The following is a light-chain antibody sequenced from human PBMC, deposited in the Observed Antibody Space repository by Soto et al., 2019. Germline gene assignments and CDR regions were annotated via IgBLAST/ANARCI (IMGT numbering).Light chain of an antibody. J-gene: IGKJ2*01. Sequence: DIVLTQSPGTLSLSPGERATLSCRASQSVSSSYLAWYQQKPGQAPRLLIYGASSRATGIPARFSGSGSGTDFTLTISRLEPEDFAVYYCQQYGSSPPYTFGQGTQLEIK. CDR2: GAS. CDR1: QSVSSSY. CDR3: QQYGSSPPYT. V-gene: IGKV3-20*01.